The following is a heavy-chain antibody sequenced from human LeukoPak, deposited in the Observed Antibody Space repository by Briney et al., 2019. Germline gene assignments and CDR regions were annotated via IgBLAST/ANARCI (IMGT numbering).Heavy chain of an antibody. Sequence: SETLSLTCTVSGGSISSSSYYWGWVRQPPGKGLECIGTIFYVGDTYYNPSLESRLTISVDTSKNQFSLKLRSVTAADSAVYYCARTSRSRYAYDDYWGQGTLVTVSS. CDR1: GGSISSSSYY. CDR2: IFYVGDT. D-gene: IGHD6-13*01. V-gene: IGHV4-39*01. J-gene: IGHJ4*02. CDR3: ARTSRSRYAYDDY.